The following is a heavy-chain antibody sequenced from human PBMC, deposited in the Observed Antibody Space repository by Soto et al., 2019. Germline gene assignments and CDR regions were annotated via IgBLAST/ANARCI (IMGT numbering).Heavy chain of an antibody. CDR1: GFTFDDYA. Sequence: EVQLVESGGGLVQPGRSLRLSCAASGFTFDDYAMHWVRQAPGKGLEWVSGISWNSGNIDYAGSVKGRFTISRDNAKNYLYLQMNSLRAEDTALYYCAKGHYSNYEGYYFDYWGQGTLVTVSS. V-gene: IGHV3-9*01. CDR3: AKGHYSNYEGYYFDY. CDR2: ISWNSGNI. J-gene: IGHJ4*02. D-gene: IGHD4-4*01.